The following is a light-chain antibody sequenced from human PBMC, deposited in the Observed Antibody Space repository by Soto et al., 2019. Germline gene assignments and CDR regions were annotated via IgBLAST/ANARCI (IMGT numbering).Light chain of an antibody. CDR1: QSISTY. CDR3: QQSYRPPRT. Sequence: DIQMTQSPSSLSASVGDRVTMTCRASQSISTYLNWYQLKPGKAPKLLILGASSLKSGVPSRFSGNGSATDFTLTISSLQPEDFATYYCQQSYRPPRTFGQGTKLEIK. CDR2: GAS. V-gene: IGKV1-39*01. J-gene: IGKJ2*01.